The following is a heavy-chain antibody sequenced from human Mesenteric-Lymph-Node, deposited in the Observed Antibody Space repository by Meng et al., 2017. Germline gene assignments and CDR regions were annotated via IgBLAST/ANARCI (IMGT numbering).Heavy chain of an antibody. CDR3: ARGHYYGSGSYYGY. CDR1: GGSISSYY. Sequence: SETLSLTCTVSGGSISSYYWSWIRQPPGKGLEWIGYIYYSGSTNYNPSLKSRVTISVDTSKNQFSLKLSSVTAADTAVYYCARGHYYGSGSYYGYWGQGTLVTVSS. D-gene: IGHD3-10*01. CDR2: IYYSGST. V-gene: IGHV4-59*12. J-gene: IGHJ4*02.